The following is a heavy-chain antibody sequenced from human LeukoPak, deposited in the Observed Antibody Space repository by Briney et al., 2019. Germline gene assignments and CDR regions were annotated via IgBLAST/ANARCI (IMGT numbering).Heavy chain of an antibody. D-gene: IGHD1-26*01. V-gene: IGHV3-7*01. CDR1: GFTFSSYW. CDR2: INGDGSIE. J-gene: IGHJ4*02. CDR3: ARDPIVGDTGGGDY. Sequence: GGSLRLSCAAPGFTFSSYWMTWVRQPPGKGLEWVSNINGDGSIENYVHSVRGRFSIFRDNAKDALYLQMNSLRVDDTAIYYCARDPIVGDTGGGDYWGQGTLVTVSS.